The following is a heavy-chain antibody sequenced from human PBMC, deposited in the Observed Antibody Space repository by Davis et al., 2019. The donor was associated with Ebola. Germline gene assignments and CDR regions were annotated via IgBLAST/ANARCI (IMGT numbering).Heavy chain of an antibody. CDR2: ISVRSIT. V-gene: IGHV3-23*01. CDR1: GFIFSSYA. J-gene: IGHJ5*02. D-gene: IGHD4-17*01. CDR3: AKVHPPTTVTTGWFDP. Sequence: PGGSLRLSCAASGFIFSSYAMSWVRQAPGKWLEWVSSISVRSITYHADSVKGRFTISRDNSKNTLYLQMNSLRAGDTAVYYCAKVHPPTTVTTGWFDPWGQGTLVTVSS.